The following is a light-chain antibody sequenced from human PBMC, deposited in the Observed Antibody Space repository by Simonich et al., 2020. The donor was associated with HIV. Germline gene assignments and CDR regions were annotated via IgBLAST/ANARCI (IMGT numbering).Light chain of an antibody. CDR2: DAS. CDR1: LSVDSSF. Sequence: EIVLTQSPGTLSLSPGERATLSCRSSLSVDSSFLAWYQQKPGLAPRLLMSDASSRATGIPDSFSGSGSGTDFTLTISRLEPEDFAVYYCQQYGRSPLTFGGGTKVEI. J-gene: IGKJ4*01. CDR3: QQYGRSPLT. V-gene: IGKV3D-20*01.